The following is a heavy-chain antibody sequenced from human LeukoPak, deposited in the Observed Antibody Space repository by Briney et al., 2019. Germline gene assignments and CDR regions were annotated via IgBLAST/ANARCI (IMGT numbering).Heavy chain of an antibody. CDR3: ARDRPFRAAAGRAEVAYI. J-gene: IGHJ3*02. CDR2: IYHSGST. V-gene: IGHV4-38-2*02. Sequence: KTSETLSLTCTVSGYSISSGYYWGWIRQPPGKGLEWIGSIYHSGSTYYNPSLKSRVTISVDTSKNQFSLKLSSVTAADTAVYYCARDRPFRAAAGRAEVAYIWGQGTMVSVS. CDR1: GYSISSGYY. D-gene: IGHD6-13*01.